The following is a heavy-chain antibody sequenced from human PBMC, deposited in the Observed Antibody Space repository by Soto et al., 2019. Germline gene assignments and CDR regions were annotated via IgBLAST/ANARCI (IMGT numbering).Heavy chain of an antibody. CDR1: GFTFSTYW. CDR3: VRGGHCITSCCYGNWVDP. V-gene: IGHV3-74*01. CDR2: INSDATHT. Sequence: EVQLVESGGGLVQPGGSLRLSCAASGFTFSTYWMHWIRQVPGKGLEWVSRINSDATHTYYADSVKGRFTISRDNAKKTLHLEMNSPRAEDTAIYYCVRGGHCITSCCYGNWVDPVGQGTLVTVSS. J-gene: IGHJ5*02. D-gene: IGHD2-15*01.